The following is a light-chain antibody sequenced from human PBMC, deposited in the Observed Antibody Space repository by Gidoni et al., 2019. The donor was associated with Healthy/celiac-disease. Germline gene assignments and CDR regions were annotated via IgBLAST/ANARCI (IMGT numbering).Light chain of an antibody. CDR2: DVS. CDR1: SSDVGGYNY. CDR3: SSYTSSSLWV. V-gene: IGLV2-14*03. Sequence: QSALTQPASVSGSPGQPLTISCTGTSSDVGGYNYVSWYQQHPGKAPKLMVYDVSNRPSGVSNRFSGSKSGNTASLTVSGLQAEDEADYYCSSYTSSSLWVFGGGTKLTVL. J-gene: IGLJ3*02.